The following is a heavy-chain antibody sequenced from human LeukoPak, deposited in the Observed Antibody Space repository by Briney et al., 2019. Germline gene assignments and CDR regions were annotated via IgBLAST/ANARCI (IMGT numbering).Heavy chain of an antibody. Sequence: GRSLRLSCAASGFTFTSYGMHWVRQAPGKGLEWVAVISFDGYNKYYADSVKGRFTISRDNSKNTLYLQMNSLRTEDTAVYYCAKDNFWSGYYMDYYYYYGMDVWGQGTTVTVSS. CDR1: GFTFTSYG. D-gene: IGHD3-3*01. CDR3: AKDNFWSGYYMDYYYYYGMDV. J-gene: IGHJ6*02. V-gene: IGHV3-30*18. CDR2: ISFDGYNK.